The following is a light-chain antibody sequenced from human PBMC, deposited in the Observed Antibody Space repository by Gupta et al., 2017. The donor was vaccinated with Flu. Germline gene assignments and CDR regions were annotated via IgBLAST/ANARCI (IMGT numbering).Light chain of an antibody. CDR3: QQDGSSPWT. CDR2: GAS. V-gene: IGKV3-20*01. J-gene: IGKJ1*01. CDR1: QSVSSSY. Sequence: EIVLTQSPGTLSLSPGERATLSCRASQSVSSSYLAWYQQKPGQAPRLLIYGASSRATGIPDRFSGSGSGTEFTLTISRREPEDFAVYYCQQDGSSPWTFGQGTXVEIK.